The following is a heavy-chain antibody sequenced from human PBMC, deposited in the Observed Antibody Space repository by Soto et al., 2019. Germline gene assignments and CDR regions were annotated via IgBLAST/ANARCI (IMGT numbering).Heavy chain of an antibody. CDR3: ARDPGYSSGGTDYYYMDV. D-gene: IGHD2-15*01. CDR1: GFTFSSYG. Sequence: GGSLRLSCAASGFTFSSYGMHWVRQAPGKGLEWVAVIWYDGSNKYYADSVKGRFTISRDNSKNTLYLQMNSLRAEDTAVYYCARDPGYSSGGTDYYYMDVWGKGTTVTVSS. V-gene: IGHV3-33*01. J-gene: IGHJ6*03. CDR2: IWYDGSNK.